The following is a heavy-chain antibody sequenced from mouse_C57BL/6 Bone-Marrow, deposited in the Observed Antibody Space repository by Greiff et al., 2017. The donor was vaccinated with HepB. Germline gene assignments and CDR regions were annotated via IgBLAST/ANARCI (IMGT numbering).Heavy chain of an antibody. CDR1: GYTFTSYG. CDR2: IYPRSGNT. Sequence: QVQLKQSGAELARPGASVKLSCKASGYTFTSYGISWVKQRTGQGLEWIGEIYPRSGNTYYNEKFKGKATLTADKSSSTAYMELRSLTSEDSAVYFCAREPGGTVYYFDYWGQGTTLTVSS. J-gene: IGHJ2*01. V-gene: IGHV1-81*01. D-gene: IGHD1-1*01. CDR3: AREPGGTVYYFDY.